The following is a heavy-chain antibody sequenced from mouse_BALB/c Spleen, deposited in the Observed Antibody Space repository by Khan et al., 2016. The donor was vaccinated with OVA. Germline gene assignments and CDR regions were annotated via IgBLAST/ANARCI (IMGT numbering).Heavy chain of an antibody. Sequence: QVQLKESGAELARPGASVKMSCKASGYTFPSNTMHWVKQRPGQGLEWLGYINPRSDYTIYNQKFKDKASLTADISSTTAYMQLSSLTSDDTAVYYCARRTTGYAMDYWGQGTSVTVSS. CDR3: ARRTTGYAMDY. CDR2: INPRSDYT. CDR1: GYTFPSNT. J-gene: IGHJ4*01. V-gene: IGHV1-4*01. D-gene: IGHD2-14*01.